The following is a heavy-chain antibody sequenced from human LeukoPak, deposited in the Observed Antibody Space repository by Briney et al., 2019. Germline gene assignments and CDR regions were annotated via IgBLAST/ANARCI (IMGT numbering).Heavy chain of an antibody. J-gene: IGHJ4*02. CDR2: IYTSGST. V-gene: IGHV4-61*02. D-gene: IGHD3-10*01. CDR1: GGSLSSGSYY. CDR3: ARGLVKYYGSGSYYLDY. Sequence: SQTLSLTCTVSGGSLSSGSYYWSWIRQPAGKGLEWIGRIYTSGSTNYNPSLKSRVTISVDTSKNQFSLKLSSVTAADTAVYYCARGLVKYYGSGSYYLDYWGQGTLVTVSS.